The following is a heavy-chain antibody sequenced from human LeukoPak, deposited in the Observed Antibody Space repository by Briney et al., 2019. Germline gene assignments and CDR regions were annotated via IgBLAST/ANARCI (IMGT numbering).Heavy chain of an antibody. CDR3: ARDRALTDFSSGYQDF. Sequence: PGGSLRLSCAASGFTVSSNYMSWVRQAPGKGLEWVSVIYSGGSTYYADSVKGRFTISRDNAKNSLYLQMNSLRAEDTAVYYCARDRALTDFSSGYQDFWGQGTLVTVSS. J-gene: IGHJ4*02. V-gene: IGHV3-66*01. CDR2: IYSGGST. CDR1: GFTVSSNY. D-gene: IGHD3-3*01.